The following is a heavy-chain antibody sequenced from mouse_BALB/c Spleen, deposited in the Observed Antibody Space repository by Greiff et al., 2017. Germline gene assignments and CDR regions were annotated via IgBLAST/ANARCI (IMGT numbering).Heavy chain of an antibody. V-gene: IGHV1-18*01. D-gene: IGHD1-2*01. CDR3: ARGTTAVYYAMDY. J-gene: IGHJ4*01. CDR2: INPNNGGT. Sequence: VQLQQPGAELVRPGASVKIPCKASGYTFTDYNMDWVKQSHGKSLEWIGDINPNNGGTIYDQKFKGKATLTVDKSSSTAYMELRSLTSEDTAVYYCARGTTAVYYAMDYWGQGTSVTVSS. CDR1: GYTFTDYN.